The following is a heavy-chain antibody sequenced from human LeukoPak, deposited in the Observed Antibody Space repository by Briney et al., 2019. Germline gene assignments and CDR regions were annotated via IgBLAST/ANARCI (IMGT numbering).Heavy chain of an antibody. CDR2: THSSGGT. D-gene: IGHD4-17*01. V-gene: IGHV3-53*01. CDR3: IVFGDSNH. CDR1: GFTGSHNY. Sequence: GSLRLSCAASGFTGSHNYMSWVRQSPGKGLEWVSATHSSGGTYYADSVKGRFTISRDTSKNTLYLQINSLSVEDTAVYYCIVFGDSNHWGQGTLVTVPS. J-gene: IGHJ5*02.